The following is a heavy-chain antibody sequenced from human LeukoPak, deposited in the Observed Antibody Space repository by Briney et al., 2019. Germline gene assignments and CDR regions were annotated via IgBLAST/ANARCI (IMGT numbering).Heavy chain of an antibody. CDR1: GGSFSGYY. CDR3: ARHKITMVRGVPDY. V-gene: IGHV4-34*01. D-gene: IGHD3-10*01. J-gene: IGHJ4*02. Sequence: PSETLSLTCAVYGGSFSGYYWSWIRQPPGKGLEWIGEINHSGSTNYNPSLKSRVTISVDTSKNQFSLKLSSVTAADTAVYYCARHKITMVRGVPDYWGQGTLVTVSS. CDR2: INHSGST.